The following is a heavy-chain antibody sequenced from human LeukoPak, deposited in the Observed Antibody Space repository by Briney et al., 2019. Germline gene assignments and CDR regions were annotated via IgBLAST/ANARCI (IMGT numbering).Heavy chain of an antibody. J-gene: IGHJ6*02. CDR3: ARDVERYYYDSSGYPLYGMDV. D-gene: IGHD3-22*01. Sequence: SETLSLTCAVNGGSFSGYYWSWIRQPPGKGLEWIGEINHSGSTNYNPSLKSRVTISVDTSKNQFSLKLSSVTAADTAVYYCARDVERYYYDSSGYPLYGMDVWGQGTTVTVSS. V-gene: IGHV4-34*01. CDR1: GGSFSGYY. CDR2: INHSGST.